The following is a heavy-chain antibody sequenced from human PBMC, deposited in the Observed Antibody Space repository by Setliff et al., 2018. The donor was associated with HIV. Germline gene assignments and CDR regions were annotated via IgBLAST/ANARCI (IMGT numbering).Heavy chain of an antibody. CDR3: ARGESTTWDLAEYFQH. CDR1: GVSVSSGGYY. CDR2: VYYTGTT. V-gene: IGHV4-31*03. Sequence: SETLSLTCTVSGVSVSSGGYYWSWIRQHPGKGLEWIGYVYYTGTTYFNPSLKSRITIPVDTSKNQFSLKLGFVTAADTAVYYCARGESTTWDLAEYFQHWGHGTLVTVS. J-gene: IGHJ1*01. D-gene: IGHD2-2*01.